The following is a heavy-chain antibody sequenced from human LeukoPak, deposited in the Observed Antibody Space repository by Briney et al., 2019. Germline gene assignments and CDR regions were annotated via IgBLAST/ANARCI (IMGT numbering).Heavy chain of an antibody. D-gene: IGHD2-2*01. J-gene: IGHJ6*03. V-gene: IGHV1-2*02. CDR3: ARDPQVPAAIPSYYYYYMDV. Sequence: ASMKVSCKASGYTFTGYYIHWVRQAPGQGLEWMGWINPNSGGTNYAQKFQGRVTVTRDTSISTAYMELSRLRSDDTAVYYCARDPQVPAAIPSYYYYYMDVWGKGTTVTVSS. CDR1: GYTFTGYY. CDR2: INPNSGGT.